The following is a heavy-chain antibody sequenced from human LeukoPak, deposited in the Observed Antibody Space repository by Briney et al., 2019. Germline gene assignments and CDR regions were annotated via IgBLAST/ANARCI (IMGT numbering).Heavy chain of an antibody. CDR1: GYTFTGYY. V-gene: IGHV1-2*02. CDR3: TRILWNTGIFT. Sequence: ASVPVSCKASGYTFTGYYIHWLRQAPGQEPAWMGWTNPNSGGTNYAQKFQGRVTMTRDTSVSTAYMELSSLTSDDTALYYCTRILWNTGIFTWGQGTLVTVSS. J-gene: IGHJ5*02. CDR2: TNPNSGGT. D-gene: IGHD1/OR15-1a*01.